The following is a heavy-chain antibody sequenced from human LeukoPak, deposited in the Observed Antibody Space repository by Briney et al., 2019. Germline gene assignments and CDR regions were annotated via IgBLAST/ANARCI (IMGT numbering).Heavy chain of an antibody. V-gene: IGHV5-51*01. CDR1: GYSFTNYW. Sequence: GESLKISCKNSGYSFTNYWIGWVRQMPGKGLEWMGIIYPGDSDTRYSPSFQGQVTISADKSISTAYLQWSSLKASDTVMYYCARRTGVTSFDYWGQGTLVTVSS. J-gene: IGHJ4*02. CDR2: IYPGDSDT. CDR3: ARRTGVTSFDY. D-gene: IGHD3-3*01.